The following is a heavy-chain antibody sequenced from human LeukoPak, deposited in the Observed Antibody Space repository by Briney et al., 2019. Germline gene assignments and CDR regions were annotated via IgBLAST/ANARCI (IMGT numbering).Heavy chain of an antibody. CDR3: AKRVTGSNLIDY. CDR2: ISGSGGST. V-gene: IGHV3-23*01. Sequence: PGGSLRLSCAASGFTFSSYAMSWVRQAPGKGLEWVSAISGSGGSTNYADSAKGRFTISRDNSKNTLYLQMNSLRAEDTAVYYCAKRVTGSNLIDYRGQGTLVTVSS. CDR1: GFTFSSYA. D-gene: IGHD5-24*01. J-gene: IGHJ4*02.